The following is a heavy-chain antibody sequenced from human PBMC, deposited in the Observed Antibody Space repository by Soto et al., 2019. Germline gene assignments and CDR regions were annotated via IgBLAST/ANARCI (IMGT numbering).Heavy chain of an antibody. Sequence: GGSLRLSCAASGCTFSGYWMHCVRQAPGKGLEWVSRITSDGSGTAYADSVKGRFSIYRDNAKNTVYLQMDSLRVEDTAVYYCGRNAIFVRGVTDVYWGHGTRVTVSX. CDR1: GCTFSGYW. V-gene: IGHV3-74*03. D-gene: IGHD3-10*02. CDR3: GRNAIFVRGVTDVY. CDR2: ITSDGSGT. J-gene: IGHJ4*01.